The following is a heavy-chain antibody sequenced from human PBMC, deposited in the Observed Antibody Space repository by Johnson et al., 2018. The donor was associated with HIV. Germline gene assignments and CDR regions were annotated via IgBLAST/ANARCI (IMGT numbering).Heavy chain of an antibody. CDR2: ISYDGSNK. V-gene: IGHV3-30*03. CDR3: ARDRVGSPPEAFDI. Sequence: QVQLAESGGGLVQPGRSLRLSCAASGLTVSSNYMSWVRQAPGKGLEWVSVISYDGSNKYYADSVKGRFTISRDNSKNTLYLQMNSLRPEDTAVYYCARDRVGSPPEAFDIWGQGTMVTVSS. J-gene: IGHJ3*02. CDR1: GLTVSSNY. D-gene: IGHD1-14*01.